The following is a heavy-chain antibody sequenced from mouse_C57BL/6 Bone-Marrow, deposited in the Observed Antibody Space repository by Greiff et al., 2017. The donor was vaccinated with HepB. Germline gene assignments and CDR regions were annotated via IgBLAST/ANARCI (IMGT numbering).Heavy chain of an antibody. V-gene: IGHV5-4*03. CDR3: ARFYYSNYGGAMDY. J-gene: IGHJ4*01. D-gene: IGHD2-5*01. Sequence: EVKLVESGGGLVKPGGSLKLSCAASGFTFSSYAMSWVRQTPEKRLEWVATISDGGSYTYYPDNVKGRFTISRDNAKNNLYLQMSHLKSEDTAMYYCARFYYSNYGGAMDYWGRGTSVTVSS. CDR1: GFTFSSYA. CDR2: ISDGGSYT.